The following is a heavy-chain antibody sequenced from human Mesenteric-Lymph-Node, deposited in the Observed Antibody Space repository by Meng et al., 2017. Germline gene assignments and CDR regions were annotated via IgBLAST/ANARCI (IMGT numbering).Heavy chain of an antibody. CDR1: GFTFHVYA. CDR3: NAFEGLDY. V-gene: IGHV3-23*01. J-gene: IGHJ4*02. D-gene: IGHD3-16*01. Sequence: GGSLRLSCAASGFTFHVYAMTWVRQAPGKGLEGVAVISDDSATTYYADSVRGRFTISRDNSKNTLYLQMDSLRADDTALYYCNAFEGLDYWGQGTLVTVSS. CDR2: ISDDSATT.